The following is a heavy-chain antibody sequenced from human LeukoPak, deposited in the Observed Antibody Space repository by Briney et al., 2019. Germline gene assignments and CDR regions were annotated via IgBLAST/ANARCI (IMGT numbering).Heavy chain of an antibody. CDR3: ARGGTAAGIFDY. CDR1: GFTVSSNY. D-gene: IGHD6-13*01. CDR2: IYSGGST. V-gene: IGHV3-66*01. J-gene: IGHJ4*02. Sequence: GGSLRLSCAASGFTVSSNYMSWVCQAPGKGLEWVSVIYSGGSTYYADSVKGRFTISRDNSKNTLYLQMNSLRAEDAAVYYCARGGTAAGIFDYWGQGTLVTVSS.